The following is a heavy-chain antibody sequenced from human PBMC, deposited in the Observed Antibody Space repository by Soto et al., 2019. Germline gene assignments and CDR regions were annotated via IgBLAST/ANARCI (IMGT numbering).Heavy chain of an antibody. CDR1: GYTFTGYY. Sequence: ASVKVSCKASGYTFTGYYMHWVRQAPGQGLEWMGWINPNSGGTNYAQKFQGWVTMTRDTSISTAYMELSRLRSDDTAVYYCARDQSPIGITMVRGVRGGYYGMDVWGQGTTVTVSS. CDR3: ARDQSPIGITMVRGVRGGYYGMDV. D-gene: IGHD3-10*01. J-gene: IGHJ6*02. V-gene: IGHV1-2*04. CDR2: INPNSGGT.